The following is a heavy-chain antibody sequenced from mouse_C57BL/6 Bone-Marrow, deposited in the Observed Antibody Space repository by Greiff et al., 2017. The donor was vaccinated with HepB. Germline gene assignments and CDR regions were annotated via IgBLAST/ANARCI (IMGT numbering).Heavy chain of an antibody. J-gene: IGHJ1*03. CDR3: TPGGSSFHWYFDV. V-gene: IGHV1-5*01. CDR2: IYPGNSDT. D-gene: IGHD1-1*01. CDR1: GYTFTSYW. Sequence: EVQLQQSGTVLARPGASVKMSCKTSGYTFTSYWMHWVKQRPGQGLEWIGAIYPGNSDTSYNQKFKGKAKLTAVTSAGTAYMELSSLTNEDSAVYYCTPGGSSFHWYFDVWGTGTTVTVSS.